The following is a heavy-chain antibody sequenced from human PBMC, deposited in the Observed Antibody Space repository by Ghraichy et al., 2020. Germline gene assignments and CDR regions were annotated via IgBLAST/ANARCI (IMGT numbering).Heavy chain of an antibody. CDR3: AKEKSPVYYYSGMDV. CDR2: INPNSGGT. CDR1: GYTFTAHY. D-gene: IGHD5/OR15-5a*01. V-gene: IGHV1-2*02. Sequence: ASVKVSCKASGYTFTAHYIHWVRQAPGQGLEWLGWINPNSGGTNYAQKSQGRVTMTRDTSITTAYMELSSLRSDDTAVYYCAKEKSPVYYYSGMDVWGQGTTVTVSS. J-gene: IGHJ6*02.